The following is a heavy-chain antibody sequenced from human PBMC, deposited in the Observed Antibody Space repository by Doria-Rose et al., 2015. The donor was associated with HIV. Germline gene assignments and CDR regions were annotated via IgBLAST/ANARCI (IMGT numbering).Heavy chain of an antibody. CDR1: GVSLSSPGMG. CDR2: IFSDDER. V-gene: IGHV2-26*01. D-gene: IGHD6-13*01. CDR3: ARIKSSRWYHKYYFDS. Sequence: QVTLKESGPVLVKPTETLTLTCTVSGVSLSSPGMGVSWIRQPPGEALEWLAHIFSDDERSYTTSLKRRLTISRGTSKSQVVLTMTDMDPVDTATYYCARIKSSRWYHKYYFDSWGQGTLVIVSA. J-gene: IGHJ4*02.